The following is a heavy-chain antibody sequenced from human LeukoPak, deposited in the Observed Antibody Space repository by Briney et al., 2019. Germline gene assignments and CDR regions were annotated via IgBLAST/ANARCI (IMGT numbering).Heavy chain of an antibody. CDR2: IKSKTDGGTT. Sequence: PGGSLRLSCAASGFTVSSSYMTWVRQAPGKGLEWVGRIKSKTDGGTTDYAAPVKGRFTISRDDSKNTLYLQMNSLKTEDTAVYYCTTEIGYYYDSSGSRWGQGTLVTVSS. D-gene: IGHD3-22*01. J-gene: IGHJ4*02. CDR1: GFTVSSSY. CDR3: TTEIGYYYDSSGSR. V-gene: IGHV3-15*01.